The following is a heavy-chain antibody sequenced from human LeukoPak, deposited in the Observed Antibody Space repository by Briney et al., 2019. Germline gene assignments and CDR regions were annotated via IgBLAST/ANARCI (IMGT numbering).Heavy chain of an antibody. Sequence: SQTLSLTCAISGDSVSRETAAWNWIRQSPSRGLEWLGRTYFRSKWYHDYAESLKSRLTINPDTSKNQFSLQLNSVTPEDTAVYYCARVRLAAASRGFFYYFMDVWGKGTTVTVSS. CDR1: GDSVSRETAA. D-gene: IGHD6-13*01. V-gene: IGHV6-1*01. J-gene: IGHJ6*03. CDR2: TYFRSKWYH. CDR3: ARVRLAAASRGFFYYFMDV.